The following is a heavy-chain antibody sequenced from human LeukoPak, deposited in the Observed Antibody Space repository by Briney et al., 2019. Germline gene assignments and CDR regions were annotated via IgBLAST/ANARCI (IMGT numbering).Heavy chain of an antibody. CDR2: IVDGSGNT. J-gene: IGHJ2*01. Sequence: SVKVSCKASGFTFTSSPVQWVRQARGQRLEWIGWIVDGSGNTNYAQKFQERVTIPRDMSTSTAYMELSSLRSEDTAVYYCAAAPQYDILSFDLWGRGTLVTVSS. D-gene: IGHD3-9*01. V-gene: IGHV1-58*01. CDR1: GFTFTSSP. CDR3: AAAPQYDILSFDL.